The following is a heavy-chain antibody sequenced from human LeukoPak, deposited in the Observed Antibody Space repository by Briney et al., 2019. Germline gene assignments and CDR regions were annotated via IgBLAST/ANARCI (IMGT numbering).Heavy chain of an antibody. D-gene: IGHD5-18*01. CDR1: GFTFSSYA. CDR3: AKGSVDTAIYYYYYYMDV. Sequence: GGSLRLSWAASGFTFSSYAMSWVRQAPGKGLEWVSAISGSGGSTYYADSVKGRFTISRDNSKNTLYLQMNSLRAEDTAVYYCAKGSVDTAIYYYYYYMDVWGKGTTVTVSS. CDR2: ISGSGGST. J-gene: IGHJ6*03. V-gene: IGHV3-23*01.